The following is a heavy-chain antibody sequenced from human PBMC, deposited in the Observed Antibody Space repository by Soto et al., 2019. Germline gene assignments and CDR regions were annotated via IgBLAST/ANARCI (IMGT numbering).Heavy chain of an antibody. CDR2: IYSGGST. Sequence: PGGSLRLSCAASGFTVSSNYMSWVRQAPGKGREWVSVIYSGGSTYYADSVKGRFTISRDNSKNTLYLQMNSLRAEDTAVYYCAKDHEPRIQLWLMEQYGMDVWGQGTTVTVSS. J-gene: IGHJ6*02. V-gene: IGHV3-53*01. CDR1: GFTVSSNY. D-gene: IGHD5-18*01. CDR3: AKDHEPRIQLWLMEQYGMDV.